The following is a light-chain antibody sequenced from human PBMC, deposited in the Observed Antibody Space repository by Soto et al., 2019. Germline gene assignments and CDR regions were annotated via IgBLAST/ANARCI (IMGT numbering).Light chain of an antibody. CDR1: QSVSSND. J-gene: IGKJ1*01. Sequence: ETVLTQSPGTLSLSPGERATLSCRASQSVSSNDLAWYQQKPGQAPSLLIYGASRRATGIPDRFSGSGSGTDFTLTISRLEPEDFAVYYCQQYCCSPRTFGQGTKVEIK. CDR3: QQYCCSPRT. V-gene: IGKV3-20*01. CDR2: GAS.